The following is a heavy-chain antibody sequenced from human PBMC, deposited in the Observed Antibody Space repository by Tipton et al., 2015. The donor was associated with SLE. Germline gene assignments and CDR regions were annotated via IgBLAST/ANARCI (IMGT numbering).Heavy chain of an antibody. Sequence: TLSLTCAVSGGSITSWSYSWGWIRPPPGKGLEWIGRIYTSGSTNYNPSLKSRVTISVDTSKNQFSLRLSSATAADTAVYYCATPASGGRPWFFDLWGRGTLVTVSS. CDR2: IYTSGST. D-gene: IGHD3-16*01. CDR1: GGSITSWSYS. V-gene: IGHV4-61*02. CDR3: ATPASGGRPWFFDL. J-gene: IGHJ2*01.